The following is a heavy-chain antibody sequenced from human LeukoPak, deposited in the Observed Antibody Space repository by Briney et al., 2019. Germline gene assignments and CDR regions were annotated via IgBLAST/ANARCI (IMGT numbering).Heavy chain of an antibody. V-gene: IGHV3-23*01. CDR3: AKGGHDFNPLYW. CDR2: IKGGGNDP. D-gene: IGHD2-8*02. Sequence: GGSLRLSCAASGFSFSTYAMGWVRQAPGKGLKWVSSIKGGGNDPFYADSVKGRFTISRDNSKNTLFLQLNSLRAEDSAVYYCAKGGHDFNPLYWWGQGTLVTVSS. J-gene: IGHJ4*02. CDR1: GFSFSTYA.